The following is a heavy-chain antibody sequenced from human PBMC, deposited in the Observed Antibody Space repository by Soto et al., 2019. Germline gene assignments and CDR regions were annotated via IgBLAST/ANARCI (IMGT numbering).Heavy chain of an antibody. CDR2: IYYSGST. CDR1: GGSISSYY. J-gene: IGHJ5*02. Sequence: PSETLSLTCTFSGGSISSYYWSWIRQPPGKGLEWIGYIYYSGSTNYNPSLKSRVTISVDTSKNQFSLKLSSVTAADTAVYYCARDNYDNWFDPWGQGTLVTVSS. V-gene: IGHV4-59*01. D-gene: IGHD3-16*01. CDR3: ARDNYDNWFDP.